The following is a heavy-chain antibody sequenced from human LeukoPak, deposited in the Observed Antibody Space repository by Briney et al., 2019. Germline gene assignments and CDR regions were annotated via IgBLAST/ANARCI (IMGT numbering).Heavy chain of an antibody. V-gene: IGHV3-30*02. CDR3: AKRISGYSSSWYYMDV. CDR2: IRYDGSNK. J-gene: IGHJ6*03. Sequence: GGSLRLSCAASGFTFSSYGMHWVRQAPGKGLEWVAFIRYDGSNKYYADSVKGRFTISRDNSKNTLYLQMNTLRAEDTAIYYCAKRISGYSSSWYYMDVWGKGTTVTISS. CDR1: GFTFSSYG. D-gene: IGHD6-13*01.